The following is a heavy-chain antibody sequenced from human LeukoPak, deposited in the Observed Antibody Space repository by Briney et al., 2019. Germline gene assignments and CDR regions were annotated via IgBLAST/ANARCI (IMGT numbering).Heavy chain of an antibody. D-gene: IGHD3-22*01. CDR3: ASSRAYDKTDYYYYMDV. CDR2: INTNTGNP. Sequence: ASVKVSCKASGYTFTGYYMHWVRQAPGQGLEWMGWINTNTGNPTYAQGFTGRFVFSLDTSVSTAYLQISSLKAEDTAVYYCASSRAYDKTDYYYYMDVWGKGTTVTVSS. V-gene: IGHV7-4-1*02. J-gene: IGHJ6*03. CDR1: GYTFTGYY.